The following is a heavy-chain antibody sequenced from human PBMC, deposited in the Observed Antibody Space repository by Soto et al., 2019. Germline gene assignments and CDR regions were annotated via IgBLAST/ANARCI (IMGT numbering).Heavy chain of an antibody. CDR1: GGTFNNYT. V-gene: IGHV1-69*02. D-gene: IGHD2-21*02. CDR3: ASEVTYTDSASLFDN. CDR2: IITVVDIA. Sequence: VQLVQSGAEVKKPGSSVKVSCKTSGGTFNNYTINWVRQAPGQGLEWMGRIITVVDIANSALKFRDRVSSTTDKATSTAYMALTSLRSEDTAMYYCASEVTYTDSASLFDNWGQGTLVTVSS. J-gene: IGHJ4*02.